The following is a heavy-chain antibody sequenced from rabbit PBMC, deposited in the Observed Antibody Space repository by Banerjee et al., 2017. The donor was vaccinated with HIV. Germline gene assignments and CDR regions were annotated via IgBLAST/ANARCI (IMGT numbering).Heavy chain of an antibody. Sequence: QEQLEESGGGLVTPAGTLTLTCKASGFDLSSYYYMCWVRQAPGKGLELIACIYTGTSGSTYYANWAKGRFTISKTSSTTVTLQMTSLTAADTATYFCARDPYVHVSPDLCLWGPGTLVTVS. CDR2: IYTGTSGST. J-gene: IGHJ4*01. CDR3: ARDPYVHVSPDLCL. D-gene: IGHD1-1*01. V-gene: IGHV1S45*01. CDR1: GFDLSSYYY.